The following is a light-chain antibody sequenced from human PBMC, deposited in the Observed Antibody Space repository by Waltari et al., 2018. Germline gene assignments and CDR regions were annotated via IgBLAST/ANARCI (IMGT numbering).Light chain of an antibody. Sequence: TWGASQSVKNNLAWYQQKPGKAPKVVIHKSSRLESGVPSRFSGSGYGTEFTLTISSLQPDDFATYYCQEYDTLPVTFGGGTKVEIK. CDR3: QEYDTLPVT. J-gene: IGKJ4*01. CDR1: QSVKNN. CDR2: KSS. V-gene: IGKV1-5*03.